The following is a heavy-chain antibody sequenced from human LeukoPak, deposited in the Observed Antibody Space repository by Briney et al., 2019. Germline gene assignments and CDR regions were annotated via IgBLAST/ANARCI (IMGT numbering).Heavy chain of an antibody. CDR2: INHSGST. CDR1: GGSFSGYY. V-gene: IGHV4-34*01. Sequence: PSETLSLTCAVYGGSFSGYYWRWIRQPPGKGLEWIGEINHSGSTNYNPSLKSRVTISVDTSKNQFSLKLSSVTAADTAVYYCARACSSTSCYRFYYYGMDVWGQGTTVTVSS. J-gene: IGHJ6*02. D-gene: IGHD2-2*02. CDR3: ARACSSTSCYRFYYYGMDV.